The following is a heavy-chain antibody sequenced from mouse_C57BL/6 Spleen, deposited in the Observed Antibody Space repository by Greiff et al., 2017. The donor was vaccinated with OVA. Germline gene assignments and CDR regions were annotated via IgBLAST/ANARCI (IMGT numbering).Heavy chain of an antibody. CDR2: INPSSGYT. Sequence: QVQLQQSGAELARPGASVKMSCKASGYTFTSYTMHWVKQRPGQGLEWIGYINPSSGYTKYNQKFKDKATLTADKSSSTAYMQLSSLTSEDSAVYYCARSLTGSWFAYWCQGTLVTVSA. CDR1: GYTFTSYT. V-gene: IGHV1-4*01. D-gene: IGHD4-1*01. J-gene: IGHJ3*01. CDR3: ARSLTGSWFAY.